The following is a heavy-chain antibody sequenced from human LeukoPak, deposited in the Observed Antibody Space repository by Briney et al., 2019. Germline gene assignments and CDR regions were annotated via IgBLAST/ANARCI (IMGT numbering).Heavy chain of an antibody. Sequence: SETLSLTCTVYGGSISSYYWSWIRQPPGKGLEWIGYIYYSGSTNYNPSLKSRVTISVDTSKNQFSLKLSSVTAADTAVYYCARTMVRGGGLYYYYYYMDVWGKGTTVTISS. CDR3: ARTMVRGGGLYYYYYYMDV. D-gene: IGHD3-10*01. CDR2: IYYSGST. V-gene: IGHV4-59*01. J-gene: IGHJ6*03. CDR1: GGSISSYY.